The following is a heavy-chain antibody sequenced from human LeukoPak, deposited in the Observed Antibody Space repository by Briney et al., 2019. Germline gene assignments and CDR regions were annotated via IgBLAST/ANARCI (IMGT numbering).Heavy chain of an antibody. J-gene: IGHJ5*02. V-gene: IGHV3-9*01. D-gene: IGHD3-16*01. Sequence: GRSLRLSCAASGFTFDDYAMHWVRQAPGKGLEWVSGISWNSGSIGYADSVKGRFTISRDNAKNSLYLQMNSLRAEDTALYYCAKDRVPGLDGGWFDPWGQGTLVTVSS. CDR3: AKDRVPGLDGGWFDP. CDR1: GFTFDDYA. CDR2: ISWNSGSI.